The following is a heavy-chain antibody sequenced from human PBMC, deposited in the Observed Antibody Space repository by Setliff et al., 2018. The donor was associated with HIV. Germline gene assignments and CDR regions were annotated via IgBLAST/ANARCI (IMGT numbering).Heavy chain of an antibody. Sequence: GGSLRLSCAASGFTFSSYAMSWVRQAPGKGLEWVSAISGSGGSTYYADSVKGRFTISRDNSKNTLSLQMNSLGAEDTAVYYCANRLRGYNKWYYFDYWGQGTLVTVSS. V-gene: IGHV3-23*01. J-gene: IGHJ4*02. CDR2: ISGSGGST. CDR1: GFTFSSYA. D-gene: IGHD3-10*01. CDR3: ANRLRGYNKWYYFDY.